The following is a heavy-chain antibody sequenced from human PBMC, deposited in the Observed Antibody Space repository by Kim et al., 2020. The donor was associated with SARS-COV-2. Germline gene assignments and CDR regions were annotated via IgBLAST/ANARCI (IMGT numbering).Heavy chain of an antibody. CDR2: VYYEGST. CDR1: GGSVSPYY. Sequence: SETLSLTCTVSGGSVSPYYWSWIRQPPGKGLEWIAYVYYEGSTNYNPSLNGRVTISVDTSRYQFSMRLRSATATDSAVYYCARLAYCDSNEPDAFDIWG. CDR3: ARLAYCDSNEPDAFDI. J-gene: IGHJ3*02. D-gene: IGHD2-8*01. V-gene: IGHV4-59*08.